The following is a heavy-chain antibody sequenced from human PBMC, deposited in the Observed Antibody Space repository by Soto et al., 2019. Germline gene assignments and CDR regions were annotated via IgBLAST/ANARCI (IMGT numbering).Heavy chain of an antibody. D-gene: IGHD2-15*01. J-gene: IGHJ3*02. CDR1: GGTFSSYA. CDR3: ARVCCSGGSKRAFDI. Sequence: GASVKVSCKASGGTFSSYAISWVRQAPGQGLEWMGGIIPIFGTANYAQKFQGRVTITADKSTSTAYMELSSLRSEDTAVYYCARVCCSGGSKRAFDIWGQGTMVTVSS. CDR2: IIPIFGTA. V-gene: IGHV1-69*06.